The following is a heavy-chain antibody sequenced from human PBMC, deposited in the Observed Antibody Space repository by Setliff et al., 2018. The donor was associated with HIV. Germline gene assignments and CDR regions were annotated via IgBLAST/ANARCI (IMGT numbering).Heavy chain of an antibody. CDR2: VSGQGSTI. CDR1: GFTFSTSE. V-gene: IGHV3-48*03. Sequence: GGSLRLSCAASGFTFSTSEMNWVRPAPRKGLEGGSYVSGQGSTIYYRDSVKGRFTISRVNSKNSLNLQMNSLRAEATAVYYCVRGDRPSTNKCHHWFDPWGKGTLVTVSS. CDR3: VRGDRPSTNKCHHWFDP. J-gene: IGHJ5*02. D-gene: IGHD6-6*01.